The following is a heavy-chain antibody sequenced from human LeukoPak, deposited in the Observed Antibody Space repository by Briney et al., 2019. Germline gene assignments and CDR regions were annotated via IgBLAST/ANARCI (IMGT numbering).Heavy chain of an antibody. D-gene: IGHD2-15*01. CDR2: FGANDDT. CDR3: GQKTPGSHTFDY. Sequence: VGCLRLSCAASRFTSSSYVMSWGRESPRERLGWVSAFGANDDTDYAASIRGRFTISTDNANTTVYLQMSSLRAEATAVYYCGQKTPGSHTFDYWGQGTLVTVSS. CDR1: RFTSSSYV. V-gene: IGHV3-23*01. J-gene: IGHJ4*02.